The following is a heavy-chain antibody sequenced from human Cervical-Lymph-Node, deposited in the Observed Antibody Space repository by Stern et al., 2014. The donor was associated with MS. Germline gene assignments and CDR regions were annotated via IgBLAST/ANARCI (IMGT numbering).Heavy chain of an antibody. J-gene: IGHJ4*02. CDR3: ATRGHGYMGIDY. CDR2: IYPGDSET. Sequence: VQLVQSGAEVKKPGESLRISCEVSGYRFTNNWIGWVRQTPGKGLEWMGIIYPGDSETRYRPSFQGQVTLLVDPSNNTTTLPRSSLKASDTAIYYCATRGHGYMGIDYWGQGTLVTVPS. D-gene: IGHD5-24*01. V-gene: IGHV5-51*03. CDR1: GYRFTNNW.